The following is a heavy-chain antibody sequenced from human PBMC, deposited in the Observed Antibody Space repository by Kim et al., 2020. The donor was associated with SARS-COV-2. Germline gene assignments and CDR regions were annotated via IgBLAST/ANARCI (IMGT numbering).Heavy chain of an antibody. CDR3: ARLRFGESDAFDI. V-gene: IGHV4-59*08. CDR1: GGSISSYY. CDR2: IYYSGST. J-gene: IGHJ3*02. Sequence: SDTLSLTCTVSGGSISSYYWSWIRQPPGKGLEWIGYIYYSGSTNYNPSLKSRVTISVDTSKNQFSLKLSSVTAADTAVYYCARLRFGESDAFDIWVQGT. D-gene: IGHD3-10*01.